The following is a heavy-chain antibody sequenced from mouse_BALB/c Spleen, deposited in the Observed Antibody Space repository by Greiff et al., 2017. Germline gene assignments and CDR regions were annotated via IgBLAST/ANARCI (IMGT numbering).Heavy chain of an antibody. J-gene: IGHJ2*01. CDR2: IRNKANGYTT. CDR3: ARDRYRYLDY. Sequence: EVQLVESGGGLVQPGGSLRLSCATSGFTFTDYYMSWVRQPPGKALEWLGFIRNKANGYTTEYSASVKGRFTISRDNSQSILYLQMNTLRAEDSATYYCARDRYRYLDYWGQGTTLTVSS. D-gene: IGHD2-14*01. V-gene: IGHV7-3*02. CDR1: GFTFTDYY.